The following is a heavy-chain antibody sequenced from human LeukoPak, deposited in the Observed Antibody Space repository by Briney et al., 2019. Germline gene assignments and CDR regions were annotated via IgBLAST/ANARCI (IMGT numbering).Heavy chain of an antibody. V-gene: IGHV4-59*01. CDR2: IYYSGIT. Sequence: SETLSLTCTVSGGSISSDYWSWIRQPPGKGLEWIGYIYYSGITNYNPSLKSRVTISVDTSKNQFSLKLSSVTAADTAVYYCARDRPIYCSGGSCYSPFDIWGQGTMVTVSS. CDR3: ARDRPIYCSGGSCYSPFDI. CDR1: GGSISSDY. D-gene: IGHD2-15*01. J-gene: IGHJ3*02.